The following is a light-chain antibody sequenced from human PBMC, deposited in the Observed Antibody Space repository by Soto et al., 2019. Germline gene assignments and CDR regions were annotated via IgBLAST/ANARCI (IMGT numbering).Light chain of an antibody. J-gene: IGKJ5*01. CDR3: QQTYTTPEIT. V-gene: IGKV1-39*01. Sequence: IQLTQSPSSLSASVGDRVTITCRASQGISSYLAWYQQKPGKAPKLLIYAASTLQSGVPTRFSGSGSGTDFTLTISSLQPEDFATYYCQQTYTTPEITFGQGTRLEI. CDR1: QGISSY. CDR2: AAS.